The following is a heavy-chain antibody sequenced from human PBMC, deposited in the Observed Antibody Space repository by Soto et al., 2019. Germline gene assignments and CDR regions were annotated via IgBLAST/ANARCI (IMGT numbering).Heavy chain of an antibody. D-gene: IGHD6-6*01. CDR2: IYYSGST. V-gene: IGHV4-59*01. Sequence: SETLSLTCTISGGSISSYYWSWIRQPPGKGLEWIGYIYYSGSTNYNPSLKSRVTISVDTSKNQFSLKLSSVTAADTAVYYCARDLEAARPGYWGQGTLVTVSS. J-gene: IGHJ4*02. CDR1: GGSISSYY. CDR3: ARDLEAARPGY.